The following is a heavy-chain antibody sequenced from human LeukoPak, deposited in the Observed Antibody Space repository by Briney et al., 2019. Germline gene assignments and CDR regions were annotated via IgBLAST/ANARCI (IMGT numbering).Heavy chain of an antibody. CDR2: ISTYHGNT. Sequence: ASVKVSCKASGYTFTSYSIGWVRQAPGQGLEWMGWISTYHGNTKFAQKFQDRITMTTDTSTSTGYMDLKSLTSDDTAVYYCARIAATGDFDYWGQEPWSPSPQ. V-gene: IGHV1-18*01. J-gene: IGHJ4*01. CDR3: ARIAATGDFDY. D-gene: IGHD6-13*01. CDR1: GYTFTSYS.